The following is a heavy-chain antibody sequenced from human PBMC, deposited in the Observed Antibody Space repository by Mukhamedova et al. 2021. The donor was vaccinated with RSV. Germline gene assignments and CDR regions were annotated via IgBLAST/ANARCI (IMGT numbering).Heavy chain of an antibody. V-gene: IGHV3-48*03. Sequence: YISSSGSSIYYADSVKGRITISRDNAKNSLYLQMDSLRAEDTAVYYCARAHCSSTTCYRFDYWGQGTLVTVS. J-gene: IGHJ4*02. D-gene: IGHD2-2*02. CDR2: ISSSGSSI. CDR3: ARAHCSSTTCYRFDY.